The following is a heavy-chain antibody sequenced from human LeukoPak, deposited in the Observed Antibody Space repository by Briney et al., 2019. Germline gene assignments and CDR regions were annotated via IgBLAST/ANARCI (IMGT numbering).Heavy chain of an antibody. Sequence: SETLSLTCTVSGGSFSSYYWSWIRQTPGKGLAWIGYIYYSGSSNYNPSLKSRVTMSVDTSKNQFSLRLRFVTAADTAVYFCARAPIAAASPFDSWGQGTLVTVSS. CDR2: IYYSGSS. CDR1: GGSFSSYY. D-gene: IGHD6-13*01. J-gene: IGHJ4*02. CDR3: ARAPIAAASPFDS. V-gene: IGHV4-59*12.